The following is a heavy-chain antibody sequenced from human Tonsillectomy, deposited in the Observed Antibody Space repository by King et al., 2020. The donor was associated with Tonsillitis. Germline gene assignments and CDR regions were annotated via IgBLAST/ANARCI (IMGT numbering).Heavy chain of an antibody. CDR2: ISYDGSNK. CDR3: AKGDQFYHTLMDV. J-gene: IGHJ6*02. D-gene: IGHD2-2*01. CDR1: GFTFSNYG. Sequence: VQLVESGGGVAQPGRSLRLSCAASGFTFSNYGMHWVRQAPGKGLGWVAVISYDGSNKYYADSVKGRFTISRDNSKNTLYLQVNSLRAEDTAVYYCAKGDQFYHTLMDVWGQGTTVTVSS. V-gene: IGHV3-30*18.